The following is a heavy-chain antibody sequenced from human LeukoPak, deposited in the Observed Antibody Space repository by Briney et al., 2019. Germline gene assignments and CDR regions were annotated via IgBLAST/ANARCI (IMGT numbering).Heavy chain of an antibody. CDR2: ISSSSSTI. Sequence: PGGSLRLSCAASGFTFSSYSMNWVRQAAGKGLEWVSYISSSSSTIYYADSVKGRFTISRDNSKNTLYLQMSSLRAEDTAVYYCVKRLGGPGSYYDFWGQGTLVTVSS. CDR1: GFTFSSYS. J-gene: IGHJ4*02. D-gene: IGHD3-10*01. CDR3: VKRLGGPGSYYDF. V-gene: IGHV3-48*01.